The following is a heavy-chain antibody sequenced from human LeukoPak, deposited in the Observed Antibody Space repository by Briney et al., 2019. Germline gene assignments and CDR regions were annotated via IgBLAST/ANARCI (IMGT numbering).Heavy chain of an antibody. CDR2: IYYTGST. Sequence: GSLRLSCAASGFTFSSYGMSWVRQAPGKGLESLGYIYYTGSTNYNPSLKSRVTMSVDTSRNQFFLRLSSVTAADTAVYYCARFSEYYHSSVHYLDYWGQGTLVSVSS. CDR3: ARFSEYYHSSVHYLDY. CDR1: GFTFSSYG. V-gene: IGHV4-59*01. J-gene: IGHJ4*02. D-gene: IGHD3-22*01.